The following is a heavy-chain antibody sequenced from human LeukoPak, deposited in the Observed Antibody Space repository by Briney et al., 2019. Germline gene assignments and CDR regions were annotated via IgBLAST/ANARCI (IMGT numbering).Heavy chain of an antibody. J-gene: IGHJ5*02. CDR2: INSDGSST. CDR1: GFTFSSYS. V-gene: IGHV3-74*01. D-gene: IGHD6-13*01. CDR3: VRDLQRHYLGVAVAGRRRWFDP. Sequence: PGGSLRLSCAASGFTFSSYSMNWVRQAPGKGLEWVSRINSDGSSTNYADSVKGRFTISRDNAKNTLYLQMNSLRAEDTAIYYCVRDLQRHYLGVAVAGRRRWFDPWGQGTLVTVSS.